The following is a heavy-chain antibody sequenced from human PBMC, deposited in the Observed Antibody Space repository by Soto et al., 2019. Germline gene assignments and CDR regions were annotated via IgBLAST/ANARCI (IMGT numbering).Heavy chain of an antibody. J-gene: IGHJ5*02. CDR1: GGSITSSSYY. CDR2: IYYSGST. CDR3: ATQEVGGSYVYTFDP. D-gene: IGHD1-26*01. Sequence: QLHLRESGPGLVKPSETLSLTCTVSGGSITSSSYYWGWIRQPPGKGLEWIGSIYYSGSTYYNPSLKSRVTISVDMSKNQFSLKLSSVTAADTAVYYCATQEVGGSYVYTFDPWGQGTLVTVSS. V-gene: IGHV4-39*01.